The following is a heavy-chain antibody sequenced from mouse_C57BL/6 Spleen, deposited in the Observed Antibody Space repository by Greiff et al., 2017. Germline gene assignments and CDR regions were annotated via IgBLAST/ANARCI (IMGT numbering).Heavy chain of an antibody. Sequence: VQLQQPGAELVRPGTSVKLSCKASGYTFTSYWMHWVKQRPGQGLEWIGVIDPSDSYTNYNQKFKGKATLTVDTSSSTAYMQLSSLTSEDSAVYYCARAGLRPYFDYWGQGTTLTVSS. D-gene: IGHD2-4*01. J-gene: IGHJ2*01. CDR3: ARAGLRPYFDY. V-gene: IGHV1-59*01. CDR2: IDPSDSYT. CDR1: GYTFTSYW.